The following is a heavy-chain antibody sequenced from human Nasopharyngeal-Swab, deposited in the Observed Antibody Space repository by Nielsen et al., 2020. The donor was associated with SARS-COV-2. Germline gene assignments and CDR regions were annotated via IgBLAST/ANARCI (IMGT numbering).Heavy chain of an antibody. CDR2: IRNKDYGGTT. Sequence: GGSLRLSCTAFGFPFGDYAMTWFRQAQGKGREWVTYIRNKDYGGTTEYAASVRGRFTISRDDSKNIAYLQMNSLTTEDTAVYYCTRDFPFSVDTATRGYMDVWGKGTTVTVSS. CDR1: GFPFGDYA. V-gene: IGHV3-49*03. CDR3: TRDFPFSVDTATRGYMDV. J-gene: IGHJ6*03. D-gene: IGHD5-18*01.